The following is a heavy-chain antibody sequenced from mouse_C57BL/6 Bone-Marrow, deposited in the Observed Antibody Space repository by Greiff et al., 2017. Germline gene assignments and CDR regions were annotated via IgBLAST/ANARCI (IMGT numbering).Heavy chain of an antibody. V-gene: IGHV5-4*01. CDR3: ARVSITTVVSYYAMDY. J-gene: IGHJ4*01. CDR1: GFTFSSYA. CDR2: ISDGGSYT. D-gene: IGHD1-1*01. Sequence: EVQWVESGGGLVKPGGSLKLSCAASGFTFSSYAMSWVRQTPEKRLEWVATISDGGSYTYYPDNVKGRFTISRDNAKNNLYLQMSHLKSEDTAMYYCARVSITTVVSYYAMDYWGQGTSVTVSS.